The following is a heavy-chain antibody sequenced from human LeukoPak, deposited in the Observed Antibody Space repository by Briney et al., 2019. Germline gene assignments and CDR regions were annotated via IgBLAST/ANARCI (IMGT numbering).Heavy chain of an antibody. CDR2: ISGSAGGI. V-gene: IGHV3-23*01. D-gene: IGHD5-18*01. J-gene: IGHJ4*01. CDR1: GFTFSSYA. Sequence: TVGSLRLSCAASGFTFSSYAMSWVRRAPGKGLGWVSGISGSAGGIYHADPVKGRFTISRDNSKDTLYLQMNSLSAEDTAVYYGGKLATAVVTSQFDSWGQGTLVTVSS. CDR3: GKLATAVVTSQFDS.